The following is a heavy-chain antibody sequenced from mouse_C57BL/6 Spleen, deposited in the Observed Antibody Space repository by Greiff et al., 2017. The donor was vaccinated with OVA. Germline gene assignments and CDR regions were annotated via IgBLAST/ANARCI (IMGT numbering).Heavy chain of an antibody. Sequence: QVQLKQSGPELVKPGASVKISCKASGYAFSGSWMNWVKQRPGKGLEWIGRIYPGDGDTNYNGKFKGKATLTADKSSSTAYMQLSSLTSEDSAVYICAPGRITTVPAWFAYWGQGTLVTVSA. J-gene: IGHJ3*01. V-gene: IGHV1-82*01. CDR1: GYAFSGSW. CDR2: IYPGDGDT. CDR3: APGRITTVPAWFAY. D-gene: IGHD1-1*01.